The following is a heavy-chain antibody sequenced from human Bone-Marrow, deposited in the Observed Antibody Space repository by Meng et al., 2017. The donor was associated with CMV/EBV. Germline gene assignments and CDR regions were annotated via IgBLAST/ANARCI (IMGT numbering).Heavy chain of an antibody. V-gene: IGHV4-34*01. CDR2: INHSGST. CDR1: GGSFSGYY. J-gene: IGHJ5*02. D-gene: IGHD2-2*02. Sequence: SETLSLTCAVYGGSFSGYYWSWIRQPPGKGLEWIGEINHSGSTNYNPSLKSRVTISVDTSKNQFSLKLSSVTAADKAVYYCAGGRRGSIVVVPAAIGHNWFDPWGQGTLVTVSS. CDR3: AGGRRGSIVVVPAAIGHNWFDP.